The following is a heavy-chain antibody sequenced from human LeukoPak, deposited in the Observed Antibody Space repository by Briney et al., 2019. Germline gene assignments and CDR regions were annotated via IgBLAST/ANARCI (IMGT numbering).Heavy chain of an antibody. D-gene: IGHD6-13*01. CDR1: GFTFSTSW. CDR3: ARGHTSSPNWFDP. Sequence: GGSLRLSCAVSGFTFSTSWMSWVRQTPGKGLEWVASIKQDGSQTFYVDSVNGRFTISRDNAKNSLNLQMNSLRVEDTAVYYCARGHTSSPNWFDPWGQGTLVTVSS. V-gene: IGHV3-7*04. J-gene: IGHJ5*02. CDR2: IKQDGSQT.